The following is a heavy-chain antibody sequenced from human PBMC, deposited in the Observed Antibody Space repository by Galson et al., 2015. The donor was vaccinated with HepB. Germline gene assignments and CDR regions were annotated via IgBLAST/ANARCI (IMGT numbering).Heavy chain of an antibody. J-gene: IGHJ4*02. Sequence: SVKVSCKASGYTFTGYYMHWVRQAPGQGLEWMGWINPNSGGTNYAQKFQGRVTMTRDTSISTAYMELNRLRSDDTAVYYCASEYYYGSGSYYYFDYWGQGTLVTVSS. CDR3: ASEYYYGSGSYYYFDY. D-gene: IGHD3-10*01. CDR1: GYTFTGYY. V-gene: IGHV1-2*02. CDR2: INPNSGGT.